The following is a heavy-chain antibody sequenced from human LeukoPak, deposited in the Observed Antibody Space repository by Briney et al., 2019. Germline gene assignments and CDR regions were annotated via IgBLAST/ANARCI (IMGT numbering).Heavy chain of an antibody. D-gene: IGHD6-19*01. CDR2: INHSGST. V-gene: IGHV4-34*01. CDR3: ARSPLWAGTYYFDY. CDR1: GGSFSGYY. Sequence: SETLSLTCGVYGGSFSGYYWSWIRQPPGKGLEWIGEINHSGSTNYNPSLKSRVTISVDTSKNQFSLKLSSVTAADTAVYYRARSPLWAGTYYFDYWGQGTLVTVSS. J-gene: IGHJ4*02.